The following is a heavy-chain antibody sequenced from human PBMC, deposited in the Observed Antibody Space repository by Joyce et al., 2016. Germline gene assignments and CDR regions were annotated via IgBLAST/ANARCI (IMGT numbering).Heavy chain of an antibody. Sequence: QVQLVQSGAEVKKPGASVKISCKASGYPFTSYGISWVRQAPGQGLEWMGWSGAYKGNTKYAQKVQGRVTMTTDTSTRTAYMELRSLRSDDTAVYYCAKAPLYDSSGYPFDYWGQGTLVTVSS. CDR1: GYPFTSYG. D-gene: IGHD3-22*01. CDR2: SGAYKGNT. J-gene: IGHJ4*02. V-gene: IGHV1-18*01. CDR3: AKAPLYDSSGYPFDY.